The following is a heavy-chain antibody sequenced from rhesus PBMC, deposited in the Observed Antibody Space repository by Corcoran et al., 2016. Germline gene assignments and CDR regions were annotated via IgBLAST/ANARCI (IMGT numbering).Heavy chain of an antibody. V-gene: IGHV4-122*02. CDR2: ITYSGST. D-gene: IGHD1-26*01. CDR3: ARDPATGTTEIVDY. CDR1: GGSISSGYYY. J-gene: IGHJ4*01. Sequence: QVQLQESGPGLVKPSETLSLTCAVSGGSISSGYYYWRWIRQPPGKGLEWIGYITYSGSTSYNPSLKSRVTISRDTSKNQFSLKLSSVTAADTAVYYCARDPATGTTEIVDYWGQGVLVTVSS.